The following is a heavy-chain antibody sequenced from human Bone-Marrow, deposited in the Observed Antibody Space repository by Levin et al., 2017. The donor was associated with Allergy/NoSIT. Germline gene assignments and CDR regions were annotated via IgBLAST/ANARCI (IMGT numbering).Heavy chain of an antibody. CDR2: VNYRGIT. CDR3: ARDGYCRTASTSCSPYWYFDL. J-gene: IGHJ2*01. V-gene: IGHV4-59*01. Sequence: SETLSLNCDVSGGSINSYHWSWIRQSPGKGLEWIGYVNYRGITKYNPSLGSRITMSVDTSKNRFSLKLNSVTAADTAIYYCARDGYCRTASTSCSPYWYFDLWGRGTLVTVSS. D-gene: IGHD2-2*03. CDR1: GGSINSYH.